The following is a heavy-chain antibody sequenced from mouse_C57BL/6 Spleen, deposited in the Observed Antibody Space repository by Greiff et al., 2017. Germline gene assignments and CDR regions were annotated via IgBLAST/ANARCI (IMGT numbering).Heavy chain of an antibody. CDR1: GYTFTSYW. CDR2: ICPGNSDT. CDR3: PWVTTVVANYFDY. J-gene: IGHJ2*01. D-gene: IGHD1-1*01. V-gene: IGHV1-5*01. Sequence: VQLQQSGAGLARPGASVKMSCKTSGYTFTSYWMNWVKQRPGKGLEWIGAICPGNSDTCYKQKFKGKAKLTAVTSASTAYMELSSLTNEDSSVYYCPWVTTVVANYFDYWGQGTPLTVSS.